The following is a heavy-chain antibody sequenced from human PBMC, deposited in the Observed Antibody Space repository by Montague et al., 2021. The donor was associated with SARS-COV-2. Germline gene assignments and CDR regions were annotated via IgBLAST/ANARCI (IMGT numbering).Heavy chain of an antibody. J-gene: IGHJ6*03. CDR1: GGSFSGYY. D-gene: IGHD6-19*01. V-gene: IGHV4-34*01. CDR3: AGGLSGSYGDGWVPVGVFDWDHYLDV. CDR2: ITHSGNT. Sequence: SETLSLTCAVYGGSFSGYYWSWVRRPPGKGLEWIGEITHSGNTNYNPYLKSRVTISVDTSKNQFSLTLTSVTAADAAVYYCAGGLSGSYGDGWVPVGVFDWDHYLDVWGQGITVTVSS.